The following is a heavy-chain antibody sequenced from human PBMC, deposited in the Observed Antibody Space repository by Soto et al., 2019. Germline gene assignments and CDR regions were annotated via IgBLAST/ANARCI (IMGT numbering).Heavy chain of an antibody. D-gene: IGHD2-2*01. CDR2: ISSNGGST. Sequence: EVQLVESGGGLVQPGGSLRLSCAASGFTFSRYAMHWVRQAPGKGLEYVSAISSNGGSTYYANSVKGRFTISRDNSKNTLYLQMGSLRAEDMAVYYCAREGYCSSTSCYSFDYWGQGTLVTVSS. V-gene: IGHV3-64*01. CDR1: GFTFSRYA. J-gene: IGHJ4*02. CDR3: AREGYCSSTSCYSFDY.